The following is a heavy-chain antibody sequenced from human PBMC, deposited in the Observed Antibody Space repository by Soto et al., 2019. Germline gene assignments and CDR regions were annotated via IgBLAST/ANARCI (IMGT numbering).Heavy chain of an antibody. V-gene: IGHV4-39*01. CDR1: GGSISSSSYY. Sequence: SETLSLTCTVSGGSISSSSYYWGWIRQPPGKGLEWIGSIYYSGSTYYNPSLKSRVTISVDTSKNQFSLKLSSVTAADTAVYYCVVYYYDSSGYYYSFDYWGQGTLVTVSS. D-gene: IGHD3-22*01. CDR3: VVYYYDSSGYYYSFDY. J-gene: IGHJ4*02. CDR2: IYYSGST.